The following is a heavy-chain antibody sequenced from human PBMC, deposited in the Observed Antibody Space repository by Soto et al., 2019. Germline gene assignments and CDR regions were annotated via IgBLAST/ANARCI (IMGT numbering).Heavy chain of an antibody. CDR1: GFTFSSYW. CDR3: ARGLDPGIAAAGPYYFDY. V-gene: IGHV3-7*05. D-gene: IGHD6-13*01. J-gene: IGHJ4*02. Sequence: GGSLRLSCAASGFTFSSYWMSWVRQAPGKGLEWVANIKQDGSEKYYVDSVKGRFTISRDNAKNSLYLQMNSLRAEDTAVYYCARGLDPGIAAAGPYYFDYWGQGTLVTVSS. CDR2: IKQDGSEK.